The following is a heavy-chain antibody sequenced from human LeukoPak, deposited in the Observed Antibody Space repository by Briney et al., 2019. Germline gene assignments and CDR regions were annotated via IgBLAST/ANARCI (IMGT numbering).Heavy chain of an antibody. D-gene: IGHD6-13*01. CDR1: GFTFSSYW. J-gene: IGHJ6*02. CDR2: IKQDGSEK. V-gene: IGHV3-7*01. CDR3: ARVGGAAAGQYYYYYYGMDV. Sequence: GGTLRLSCAASGFTFSSYWMSWVRQAPGKGLEWVANIKQDGSEKYYVDSVKGRFTISRDNAKNSLYLQMNSLRAEDTAVYYCARVGGAAAGQYYYYYYGMDVWGQGTTVAVSS.